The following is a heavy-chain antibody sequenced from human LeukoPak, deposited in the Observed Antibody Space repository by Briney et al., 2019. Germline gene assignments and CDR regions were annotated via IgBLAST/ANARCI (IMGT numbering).Heavy chain of an antibody. CDR1: GFTFSSYG. Sequence: PGGSLRLSCAASGFTFSSYGMHWVRQAPGKGLEWVAVIWYDGSNKYYADSVKGRFTISKDNSKNTLYLQMNSLRAEDTAVYYCARERDYCSGGSCYSFFDYWGQGTLVTVSS. CDR3: ARERDYCSGGSCYSFFDY. D-gene: IGHD2-15*01. J-gene: IGHJ4*02. CDR2: IWYDGSNK. V-gene: IGHV3-33*08.